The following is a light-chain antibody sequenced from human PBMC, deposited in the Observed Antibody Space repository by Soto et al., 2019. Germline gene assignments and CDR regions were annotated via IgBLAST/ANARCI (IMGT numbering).Light chain of an antibody. J-gene: IGKJ1*01. CDR1: QSLTSSY. Sequence: EFVLTQSPGTLSLSPRERATLSFMASQSLTSSYLAWYQQRPGQAPSLLIYGVSSRATGIPDRFSGSGSGTNFTLTINIVETEDSAVYYCQHYGRSPSFGRGTKVDIK. CDR2: GVS. V-gene: IGKV3-20*01. CDR3: QHYGRSPS.